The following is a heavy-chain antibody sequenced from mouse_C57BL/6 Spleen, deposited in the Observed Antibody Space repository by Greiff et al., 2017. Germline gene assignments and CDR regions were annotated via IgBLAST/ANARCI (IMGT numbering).Heavy chain of an antibody. J-gene: IGHJ2*01. Sequence: QVQLKESGAELVRPGASVTLSCKASGYTFTDYEMHWVKQTPVHGLEWIGAIDPETGGTAYNQKIKGKAILTADKSSSTAYMELRSLTSEDSAVYYCTRGSSFDYWGQGTTLTVSS. CDR3: TRGSSFDY. V-gene: IGHV1-15*01. CDR1: GYTFTDYE. CDR2: IDPETGGT.